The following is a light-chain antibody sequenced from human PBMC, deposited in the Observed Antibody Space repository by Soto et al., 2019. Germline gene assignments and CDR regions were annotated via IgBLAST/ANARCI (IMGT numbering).Light chain of an antibody. V-gene: IGKV3-20*01. CDR1: QRGSSSY. CDR3: QQYGSSPSIA. Sequence: IVLTQSPGILSLSPGESATLSCRASQRGSSSYLAWYQQKPGQAPRRLIYGASSRATGIPDRFSGSGSGTDFTLTISRLEPEDVAVYYCQQYGSSPSIAFGQGTRLEIK. CDR2: GAS. J-gene: IGKJ5*01.